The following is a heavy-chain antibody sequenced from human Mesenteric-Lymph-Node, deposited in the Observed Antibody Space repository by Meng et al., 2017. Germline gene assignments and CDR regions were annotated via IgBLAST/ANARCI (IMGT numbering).Heavy chain of an antibody. D-gene: IGHD3-22*01. CDR1: GFTFSSYS. CDR3: ARDLNCDSSGYDQGFFYAFDI. V-gene: IGHV3-21*01. J-gene: IGHJ3*02. CDR2: ISSSSSYI. Sequence: GGSLRLSCAASGFTFSSYSMNWVRQAPGKGLEWVSSISSSSSYIYYADSVKGRFTISRDNAKNSLYLQMNSLRDEDTAVYYCARDLNCDSSGYDQGFFYAFDIWGQGTMVTVSS.